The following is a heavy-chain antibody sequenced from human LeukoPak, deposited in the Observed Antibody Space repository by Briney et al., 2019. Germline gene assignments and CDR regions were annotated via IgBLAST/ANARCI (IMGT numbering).Heavy chain of an antibody. CDR2: IHYSGST. CDR3: ARNSGSYYGAFDI. V-gene: IGHV4-59*08. D-gene: IGHD1-26*01. Sequence: PSETLSLTCTVSGGSISSYYWSWIRQPPGKGLEWIGYIHYSGSTNYNPSLKSRVTISVDTSKNQFSLKLSSVTAADTAVYYCARNSGSYYGAFDIWGQGTMVTVSS. J-gene: IGHJ3*02. CDR1: GGSISSYY.